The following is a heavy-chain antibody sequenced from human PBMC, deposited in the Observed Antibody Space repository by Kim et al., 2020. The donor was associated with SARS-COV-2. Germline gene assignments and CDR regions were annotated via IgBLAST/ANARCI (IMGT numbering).Heavy chain of an antibody. CDR2: ISSSSSTI. Sequence: GGSLRLSCAASGFTFSSYSMNWVRQAPGKGLEWVSYISSSSSTIYYADSVKGRFTISRDNAKNSLYLQMNSLRDEDTAVYYCARLPRVQPLYGMDVWGQGTTVTVSS. V-gene: IGHV3-48*02. J-gene: IGHJ6*02. D-gene: IGHD6-13*01. CDR1: GFTFSSYS. CDR3: ARLPRVQPLYGMDV.